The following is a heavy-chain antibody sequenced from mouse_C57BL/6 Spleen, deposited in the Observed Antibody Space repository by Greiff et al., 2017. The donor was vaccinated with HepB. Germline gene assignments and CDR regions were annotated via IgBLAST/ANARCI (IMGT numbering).Heavy chain of an antibody. CDR3: ARPVLATVVTPGFAY. J-gene: IGHJ3*01. V-gene: IGHV1-4*01. D-gene: IGHD1-1*01. CDR2: INPSSGYT. Sequence: VQLQQSGAELARPGASVKMSCKASGYTFTSYTMHWVKQRPGQGLEWIGYINPSSGYTKYNQKFKDKATLTADKSSSTAYMQLSSLTSEDSAVYYCARPVLATVVTPGFAYWGQGTLVTVSA. CDR1: GYTFTSYT.